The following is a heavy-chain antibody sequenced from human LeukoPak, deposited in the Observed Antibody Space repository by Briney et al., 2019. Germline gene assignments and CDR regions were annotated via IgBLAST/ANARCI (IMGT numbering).Heavy chain of an antibody. CDR1: GYSFTSYW. Sequence: GGSLKISCKGSGYSFTSYWIGWVRQLPGKGLEWMGIIYPGDSDTRYSPSFQGQVTISADKSISTAYLQWSSLKASDTAMYYCARSRHHYDFWSGYQDNWFDPWGQGTLVTVSS. CDR3: ARSRHHYDFWSGYQDNWFDP. CDR2: IYPGDSDT. D-gene: IGHD3-3*01. V-gene: IGHV5-51*01. J-gene: IGHJ5*02.